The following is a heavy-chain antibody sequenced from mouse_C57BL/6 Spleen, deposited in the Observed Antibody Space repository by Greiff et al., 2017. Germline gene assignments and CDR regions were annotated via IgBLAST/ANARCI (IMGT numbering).Heavy chain of an antibody. CDR2: IYPGNSDT. J-gene: IGHJ3*01. CDR3: TPLITTGPVEGFAC. Sequence: EVQLQQSGTVLARPGASVKMSCKTSGYTFTSYWMHWVKQRPGQGLEWIGAIYPGNSDTSYNQKFKGKAKLTAVTSASTAYMELSSLTNEYSAVYYCTPLITTGPVEGFACWGQGALVTVSA. V-gene: IGHV1-5*01. D-gene: IGHD1-1*01. CDR1: GYTFTSYW.